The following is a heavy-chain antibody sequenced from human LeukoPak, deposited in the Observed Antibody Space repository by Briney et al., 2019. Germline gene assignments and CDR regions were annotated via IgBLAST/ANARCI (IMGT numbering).Heavy chain of an antibody. CDR2: ISSSSSYI. Sequence: PVGSLRLSCAASGFTFSSYSMNWVRQAPGKGLEWVSSISSSSSYIYYADSVKCRFTISRDHAENSLYLKMNSLRAEDTAVYYCARENGYSYVPDYWGQGTLVTVSS. CDR3: ARENGYSYVPDY. V-gene: IGHV3-21*01. J-gene: IGHJ4*02. CDR1: GFTFSSYS. D-gene: IGHD5-18*01.